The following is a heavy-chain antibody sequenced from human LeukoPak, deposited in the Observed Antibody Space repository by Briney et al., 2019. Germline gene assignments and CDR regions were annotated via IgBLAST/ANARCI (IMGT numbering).Heavy chain of an antibody. CDR3: AREDVVLVDAVRYYYYGMDV. Sequence: ASVTLSCKASGSNFFSYYMHWVRQATGQRLGWMGISNPSGGSTSYAQKIQDRVTMTRDTSTSTVYMALSSLKSEDTAVYYCAREDVVLVDAVRYYYYGMDVWGQGTTVTVSS. CDR1: GSNFFSYY. J-gene: IGHJ6*02. CDR2: SNPSGGST. D-gene: IGHD2-8*01. V-gene: IGHV1-46*01.